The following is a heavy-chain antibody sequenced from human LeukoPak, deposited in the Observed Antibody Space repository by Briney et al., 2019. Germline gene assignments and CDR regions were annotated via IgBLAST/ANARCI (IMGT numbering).Heavy chain of an antibody. J-gene: IGHJ4*02. D-gene: IGHD1-26*01. V-gene: IGHV3-33*08. CDR2: IWYDGSNK. Sequence: GGSLRLSCAASAASGFAFSSYNINWVRQAPGKGLEWVAVIWYDGSNKYYADSVKGRFTISRDNSKNTLYLQMNSLRAEDTAVYYCAREGVGATNYFDYWGQGTLVTVSS. CDR3: AREGVGATNYFDY. CDR1: ASAASGFAFSSYN.